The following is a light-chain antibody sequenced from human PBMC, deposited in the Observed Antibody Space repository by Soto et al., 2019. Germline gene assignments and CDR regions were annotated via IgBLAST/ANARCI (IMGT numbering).Light chain of an antibody. Sequence: DIHMTQSPSTLSASVGDRVTITCRASQSISEWLTWYQQKPGRATKLLIYDVSSLESGVPSRFSGSGSETEFTLNISSLQPDDFATYYCQQYSRYPFTFGPGTKVDIK. CDR1: QSISEW. CDR2: DVS. CDR3: QQYSRYPFT. J-gene: IGKJ3*01. V-gene: IGKV1-5*01.